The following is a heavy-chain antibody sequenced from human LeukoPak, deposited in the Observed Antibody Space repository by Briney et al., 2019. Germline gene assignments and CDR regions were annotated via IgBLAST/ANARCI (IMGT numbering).Heavy chain of an antibody. CDR1: GFTFSSYA. D-gene: IGHD5-18*01. V-gene: IGHV3-23*01. CDR2: ISGSGGST. CDR3: ARDSRGYSYGSRPVLDY. Sequence: GGSLRLSCAASGFTFSSYAMSWVRQAPGKGLEWVSAISGSGGSTYYADSVKGRFTISRDNSKNTLYLQMNSLRAEDTAVYYYARDSRGYSYGSRPVLDYWGQGTLVTVSS. J-gene: IGHJ4*02.